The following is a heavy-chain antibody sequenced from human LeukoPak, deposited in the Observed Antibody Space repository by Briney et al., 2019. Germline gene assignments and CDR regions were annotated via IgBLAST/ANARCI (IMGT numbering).Heavy chain of an antibody. V-gene: IGHV3-30*02. CDR3: AKFDNRIVGAASFNY. J-gene: IGHJ4*02. CDR2: IRFDGSNK. CDR1: GFTFSSYG. D-gene: IGHD1-26*01. Sequence: PGGSLRLSCAASGFTFSSYGMHWVRQAPGKGLEWVAFIRFDGSNKYYADSVKGRLTISRDNSKNTLYLQMSSLRGEDTAVYYCAKFDNRIVGAASFNYWGQGTLVTVSS.